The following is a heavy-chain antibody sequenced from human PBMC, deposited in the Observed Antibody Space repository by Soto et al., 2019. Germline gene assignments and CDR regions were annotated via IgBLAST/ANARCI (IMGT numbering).Heavy chain of an antibody. V-gene: IGHV4-30-4*01. CDR1: GGSISSGDNY. J-gene: IGHJ4*02. Sequence: QVQLQESGPGLVKPSQTLSLTCTVSGGSISSGDNYWSWIRQPPGKGLEWIGYIYYSGSTYYNPSLQRRVTISVDKPKNQFSLKLSSVTAADTAVYYCARVGGVGATTADYWGQGTLVTVSS. CDR3: ARVGGVGATTADY. CDR2: IYYSGST. D-gene: IGHD1-26*01.